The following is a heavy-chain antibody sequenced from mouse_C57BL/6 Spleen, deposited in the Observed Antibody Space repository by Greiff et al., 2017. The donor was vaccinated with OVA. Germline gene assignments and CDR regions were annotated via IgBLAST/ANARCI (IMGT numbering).Heavy chain of an antibody. D-gene: IGHD2-1*01. CDR3: ARRLLWALDY. CDR1: GYTFTDYY. Sequence: VQLQQSGPELVKPGASVKISCKASGYTFTDYYMNWVKQSHGKSLEWIGDINPNNGGTSYNQKFKGKATLTVDKSSSTAYMELRSLTSEDSAVYYCARRLLWALDYWGQGTTLTVSS. CDR2: INPNNGGT. V-gene: IGHV1-26*01. J-gene: IGHJ2*01.